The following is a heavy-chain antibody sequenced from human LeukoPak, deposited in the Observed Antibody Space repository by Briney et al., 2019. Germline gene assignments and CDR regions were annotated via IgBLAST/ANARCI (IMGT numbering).Heavy chain of an antibody. Sequence: SETQSLTCTVSGGSISSYYWSWIRQPPGKGLEWIGYIYYSGSTNYNPSLKSRVTISVDTSKNQFSLKLSSVTAADTAVYYCAREAGLTLGGSEGYDIDAFDIWGQGTMVTVSS. CDR1: GGSISSYY. CDR2: IYYSGST. V-gene: IGHV4-59*12. CDR3: AREAGLTLGGSEGYDIDAFDI. D-gene: IGHD3-9*01. J-gene: IGHJ3*02.